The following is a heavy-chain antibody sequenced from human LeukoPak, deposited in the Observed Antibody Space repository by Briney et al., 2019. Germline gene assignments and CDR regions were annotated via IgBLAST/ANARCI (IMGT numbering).Heavy chain of an antibody. Sequence: PGGSLRLSCAASGFTFSSYAMSWVRQAPGKGLEWVSAISCSGGSTYYADSVKGRFTISRDNSKNTLYLQMNSLRAEDTAVYYCAKEPPAYYYDSSGYYDYWGQGTPVTVSS. D-gene: IGHD3-22*01. CDR1: GFTFSSYA. V-gene: IGHV3-23*01. CDR2: ISCSGGST. CDR3: AKEPPAYYYDSSGYYDY. J-gene: IGHJ4*02.